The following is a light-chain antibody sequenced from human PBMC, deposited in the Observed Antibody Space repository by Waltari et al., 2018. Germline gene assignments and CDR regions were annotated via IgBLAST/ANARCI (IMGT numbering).Light chain of an antibody. V-gene: IGLV2-14*01. Sequence: QSALTQPASVSGSPGQSVSISCTGTSNDVGGYGYVSWYQQFPGKAPKLMIYEVPYRPSGVSSLFSGSKSGNTASLTISGLQAEDEAVYYCSSHTSTVPHVFGTGTKVTVV. CDR1: SNDVGGYGY. J-gene: IGLJ1*01. CDR3: SSHTSTVPHV. CDR2: EVP.